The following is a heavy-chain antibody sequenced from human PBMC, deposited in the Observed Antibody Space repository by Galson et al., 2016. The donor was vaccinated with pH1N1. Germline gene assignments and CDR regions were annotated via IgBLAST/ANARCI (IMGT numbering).Heavy chain of an antibody. Sequence: SVKVSCKASGVIFNSYATNWVRQAPGQGLEWMGGIIAIFKTPNYAQDFQGRVTITADKPTTTVYLELSGLTSEDTAVYYCARARNYYGNEAFDIWGQGTMVIVSS. CDR2: IIAIFKTP. CDR3: ARARNYYGNEAFDI. CDR1: GVIFNSYA. V-gene: IGHV1-69*06. J-gene: IGHJ3*02. D-gene: IGHD3-22*01.